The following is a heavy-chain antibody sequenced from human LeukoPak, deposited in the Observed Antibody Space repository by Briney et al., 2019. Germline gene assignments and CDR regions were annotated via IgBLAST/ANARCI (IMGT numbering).Heavy chain of an antibody. CDR1: GFTFSSYN. CDR2: ISSSGTI. CDR3: ATRFDY. J-gene: IGHJ4*02. Sequence: GGSLRLSCAVSGFTFSSYNMNWVCQAPGKGLEWVSYISSSGTIYYADSVKGRFTISRDNAKNSLFLQMNSLRAEDTAMYYCATRFDYWGQGTLVTVSS. V-gene: IGHV3-48*01.